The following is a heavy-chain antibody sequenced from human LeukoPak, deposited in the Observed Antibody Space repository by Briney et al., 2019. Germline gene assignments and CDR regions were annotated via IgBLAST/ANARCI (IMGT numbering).Heavy chain of an antibody. V-gene: IGHV4-59*08. CDR2: IYYSGST. J-gene: IGHJ2*01. CDR3: ARHSVPYSSSRYFDL. CDR1: GGSISIYY. Sequence: SETLSLTCTVSGGSISIYYWSWIRQPPGKGLKSIGYIYYSGSTNYNPSLKSRVTISVDTSKNQFSLKLSSVTAADTAVYYCARHSVPYSSSRYFDLWGRGTLVTVSS. D-gene: IGHD6-13*01.